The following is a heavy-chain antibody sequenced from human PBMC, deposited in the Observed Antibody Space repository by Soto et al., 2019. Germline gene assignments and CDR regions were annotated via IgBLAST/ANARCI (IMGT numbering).Heavy chain of an antibody. D-gene: IGHD5-12*01. J-gene: IGHJ6*02. Sequence: VQLVESGGGWVRPGTSLRVSCAASGFTFHEYAMHWVRQAPGKGLEWVSGISSDGDTIAYADSVQGRFTVFRDNAKNSLYLQMNSLRAEDTALYYCTKGGYDLIYYFGMDVWGQGTTVTVSS. V-gene: IGHV3-9*01. CDR2: ISSDGDTI. CDR1: GFTFHEYA. CDR3: TKGGYDLIYYFGMDV.